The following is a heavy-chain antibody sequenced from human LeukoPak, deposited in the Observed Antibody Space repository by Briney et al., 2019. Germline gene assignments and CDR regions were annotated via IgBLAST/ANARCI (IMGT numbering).Heavy chain of an antibody. D-gene: IGHD3-10*01. Sequence: GASVKVSCKASGYTFTSYGISWVRQAPGQGLEWMGWISAYNGNTNYAQKLQGRVTMTTDTSTSTAYMELSRLRSDDTAVYYCARVKGRFGELSYYFDYWGQGTLVTVSS. CDR3: ARVKGRFGELSYYFDY. J-gene: IGHJ4*02. V-gene: IGHV1-18*01. CDR1: GYTFTSYG. CDR2: ISAYNGNT.